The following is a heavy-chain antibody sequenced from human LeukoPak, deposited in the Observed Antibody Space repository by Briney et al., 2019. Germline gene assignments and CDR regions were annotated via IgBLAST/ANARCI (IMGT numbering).Heavy chain of an antibody. J-gene: IGHJ4*02. Sequence: GGSLRLSCAASGFIFSSYSMNWVRQAPGKGLEWVSSISATGNYIYYADSVKGRFTISRDNAKNSLYLQMNSLRAEDTAVYHCARDRSGYTFDDWGQGTLVTVSS. CDR1: GFIFSSYS. V-gene: IGHV3-21*01. CDR2: ISATGNYI. D-gene: IGHD5-18*01. CDR3: ARDRSGYTFDD.